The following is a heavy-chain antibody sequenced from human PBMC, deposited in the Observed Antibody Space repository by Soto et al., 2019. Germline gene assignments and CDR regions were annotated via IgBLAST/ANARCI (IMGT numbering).Heavy chain of an antibody. CDR3: ARRGPGTYFDY. CDR2: IFYDGSKA. CDR1: GFTFRNYG. Sequence: GGSLRLSCATSGFTFRNYGMHWVRQAPGKGLEWVAVIFYDGSKAYYTDSVKGRFTISRDNSKKTLYLQMNSLRAEDTAVYYCARRGPGTYFDYWGQGTLVTVSS. J-gene: IGHJ4*02. D-gene: IGHD6-13*01. V-gene: IGHV3-33*01.